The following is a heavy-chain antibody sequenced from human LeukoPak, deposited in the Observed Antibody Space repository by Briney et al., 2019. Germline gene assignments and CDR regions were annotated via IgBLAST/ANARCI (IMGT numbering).Heavy chain of an antibody. V-gene: IGHV3-23*01. CDR1: GFTFSSYA. CDR3: AKGEDMYYYDSSGYFDY. CDR2: ISGSGGST. Sequence: QPGGSLRLSCAASGFTFSSYAMSWVRQAPGKGLEWVSAISGSGGSTYYADFVKGRFTISRDNSKNTLYLQMNSLRAEDTAVYYCAKGEDMYYYDSSGYFDYWGQGTLVTVSS. J-gene: IGHJ4*02. D-gene: IGHD3-22*01.